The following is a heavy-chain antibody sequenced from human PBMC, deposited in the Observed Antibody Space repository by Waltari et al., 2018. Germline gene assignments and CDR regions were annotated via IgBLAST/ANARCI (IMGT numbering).Heavy chain of an antibody. CDR2: INSDGSSI. CDR1: GFTFSDYW. D-gene: IGHD5-18*01. CDR3: ARKGGRGYTYGPFYFDY. J-gene: IGHJ4*02. V-gene: IGHV3-74*01. Sequence: EVQLVEAGGDLVQPGGSLRLSCAASGFTFSDYWLHWVRQVPGKGLVWVSRINSDGSSISYEDSVKGRFTISRDNTKNTLYLQVNSLRVEDTGVYYCARKGGRGYTYGPFYFDYWGQGTLVTVSS.